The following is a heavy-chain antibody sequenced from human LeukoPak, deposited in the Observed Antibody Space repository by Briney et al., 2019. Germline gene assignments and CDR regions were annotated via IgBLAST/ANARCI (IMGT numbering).Heavy chain of an antibody. J-gene: IGHJ4*02. V-gene: IGHV4-39*07. CDR3: ARATLYSSGCFDY. CDR1: GGSISSSSDY. Sequence: SETLSLTCSVSGGSISSSSDYWGWIRQPPGKGLEWIGSIYYSGTTYYNPSLKSRDTISVDTSKNQFSLKLSSVTAADTAVYYCARATLYSSGCFDYWGQGTLVTVSS. CDR2: IYYSGTT. D-gene: IGHD6-19*01.